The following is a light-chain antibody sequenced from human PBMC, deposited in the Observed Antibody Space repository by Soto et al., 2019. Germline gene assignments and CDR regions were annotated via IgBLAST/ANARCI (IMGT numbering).Light chain of an antibody. J-gene: IGKJ2*01. CDR2: DAS. Sequence: EIVLTQSPATLSFSPGERATLSCRASQSVSSYLAWYPQKPGQAPRLLIYDASNRATGIPARFSGGGSGTDFTLTISSLEPEDFAVYYCQQRFNWPRFTFGQGTKLEIK. CDR1: QSVSSY. CDR3: QQRFNWPRFT. V-gene: IGKV3-11*01.